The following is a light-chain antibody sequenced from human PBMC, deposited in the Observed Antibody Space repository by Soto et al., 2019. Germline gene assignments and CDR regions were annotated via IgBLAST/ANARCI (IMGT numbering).Light chain of an antibody. CDR1: QGISSY. CDR3: QQLNSYPQT. Sequence: DIQLTQSPSFLSASVGDRVTITCRASQGISSYLAWYQQKPGKAPKLLIYAASTLQSGVPSRFSGSGSGPDFTLTISSLQPEDSATYFCQQLNSYPQTFGQGTKVDIK. J-gene: IGKJ1*01. CDR2: AAS. V-gene: IGKV1-9*01.